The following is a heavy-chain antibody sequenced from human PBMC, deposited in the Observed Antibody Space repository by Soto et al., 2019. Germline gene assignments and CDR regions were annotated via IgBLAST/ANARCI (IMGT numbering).Heavy chain of an antibody. Sequence: QVQLVQSGAEEKKPGASVKVSCKASGYTFTSYAMHWVRQAPGQRLEWMGWINAGNGNTKYSQKFQGRVTITRDTSASTAYMELSSLRSEDTAVYYCARDIVLVPAAWAGYFQHWGQGTLVTVSS. J-gene: IGHJ1*01. CDR2: INAGNGNT. D-gene: IGHD2-2*01. CDR1: GYTFTSYA. CDR3: ARDIVLVPAAWAGYFQH. V-gene: IGHV1-3*05.